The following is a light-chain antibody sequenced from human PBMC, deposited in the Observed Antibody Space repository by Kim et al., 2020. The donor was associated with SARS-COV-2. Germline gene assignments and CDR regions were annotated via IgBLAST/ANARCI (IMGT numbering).Light chain of an antibody. CDR1: QSVSSSY. CDR3: QQYSSPPRT. CDR2: GAT. V-gene: IGKV3-20*01. Sequence: SPGERATLSCRASQSVSSSYFSYYQQNPGQAPRLLNDGATSRATGIPSWCSGRWARTVFTITSSRVEPEDAADYYWQQYSSPPRTFGQGTRVEIK. J-gene: IGKJ1*01.